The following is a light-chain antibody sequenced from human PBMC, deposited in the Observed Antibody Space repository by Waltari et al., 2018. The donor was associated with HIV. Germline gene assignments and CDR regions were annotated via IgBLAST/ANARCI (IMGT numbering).Light chain of an antibody. CDR2: QDN. V-gene: IGLV3-1*01. J-gene: IGLJ2*01. CDR3: QAWDSSAVV. CDR1: KMGVKY. Sequence: SFEMSQPPSVSVSPGQTASITCSGDKMGVKYVSWYQQRPGQSPILVIYQDNKRPSGIPDRFSGSNSGNTATLIISGAQAMDEADYFCQAWDSSAVVFGGGTKLTVL.